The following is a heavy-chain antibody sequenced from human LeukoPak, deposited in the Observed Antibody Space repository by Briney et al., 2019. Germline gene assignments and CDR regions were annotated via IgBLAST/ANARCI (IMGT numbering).Heavy chain of an antibody. D-gene: IGHD3-22*01. CDR2: INPNSGGT. CDR1: GYTFTGYY. CDR3: ARDSPINYYDSSGYYHY. V-gene: IGHV1-2*04. J-gene: IGHJ4*02. Sequence: ASVNVSCKASGYTFTGYYMHWVRQAPGQGLEWMGWINPNSGGTNYAQKFQGWVTMTRDTSISTAYMELSRLRSEDTAVYYCARDSPINYYDSSGYYHYWGQGTLVTVSS.